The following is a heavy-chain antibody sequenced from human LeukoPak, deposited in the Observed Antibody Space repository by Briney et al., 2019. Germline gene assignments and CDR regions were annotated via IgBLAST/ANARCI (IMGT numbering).Heavy chain of an antibody. CDR1: GFTFSSYG. V-gene: IGHV3-30*03. Sequence: PGRSLRLSCAASGFTFSSYGMHWVRQAPGKGLEWVAVISYDGSNKYYADSVKGRFTISRDNSKNTLYLQMNSLRAEDTAVYYCARRMGATPRYYYYYGMDVWGQGTTVTVSS. J-gene: IGHJ6*02. CDR2: ISYDGSNK. D-gene: IGHD1-26*01. CDR3: ARRMGATPRYYYYYGMDV.